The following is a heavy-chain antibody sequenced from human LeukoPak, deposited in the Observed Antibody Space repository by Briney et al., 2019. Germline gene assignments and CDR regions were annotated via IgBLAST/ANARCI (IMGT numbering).Heavy chain of an antibody. CDR2: ISPSGTDI. D-gene: IGHD1-14*01. CDR3: TRDPRNLDY. J-gene: IGHJ4*02. V-gene: IGHV3-11*01. Sequence: GGSLRLSCAVSGFTFSDTYMTGVRQAPGKGLESRSYISPSGTDISYADSVKGGFTISRDNAKNSLYLQMNSLRVEDTAVYYCTRDPRNLDYWGQGTLVTVPS. CDR1: GFTFSDTY.